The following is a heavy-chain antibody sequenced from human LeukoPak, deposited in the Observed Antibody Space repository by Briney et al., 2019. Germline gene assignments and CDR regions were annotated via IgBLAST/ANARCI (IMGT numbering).Heavy chain of an antibody. V-gene: IGHV1-18*01. D-gene: IGHD4-17*01. CDR3: ARAFHYGDYVGYFDY. CDR2: ISAYNGNT. CDR1: GYTFTSYG. Sequence: GASVKVSCKASGYTFTSYGISWVRQAPGQGLEWMGWISAYNGNTNYAQKLQGRVTMTTDTSTSIAYMELRSLRSDDTAVYYCARAFHYGDYVGYFDYWGQGTLVTVSS. J-gene: IGHJ4*02.